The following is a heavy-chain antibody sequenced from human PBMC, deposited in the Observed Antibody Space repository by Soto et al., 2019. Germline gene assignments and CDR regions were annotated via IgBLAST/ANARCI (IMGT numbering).Heavy chain of an antibody. CDR3: AKEPVGPDWYFDL. J-gene: IGHJ2*01. V-gene: IGHV3-23*01. CDR1: GFTFSNFA. CDR2: ISGSGRST. Sequence: GGSLRLSCAASGFTFSNFAMNWVRQAPGKGLQWVSTISGSGRSTYYADSVKGRFTVSRDNSKNTLYLQMNSLRAEDTAVYNCAKEPVGPDWYFDLWGRGTLVTVSS.